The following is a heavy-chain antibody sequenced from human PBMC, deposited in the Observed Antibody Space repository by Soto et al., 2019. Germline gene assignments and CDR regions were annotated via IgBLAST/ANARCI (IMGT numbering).Heavy chain of an antibody. CDR2: IFTSNGNT. V-gene: IGHV1-3*04. D-gene: IGHD3-10*01. CDR1: GYTFTNHA. CDR3: AINYFSSGSFYDY. Sequence: GASVKVSCKASGYTFTNHAIHWVRQAAGQGPEWMGWIFTSNGNTRYSQKFQGRVTITRDTSASTAYMELSSLTSEDTAVYFCAINYFSSGSFYDYWGQGTLVTVSS. J-gene: IGHJ4*02.